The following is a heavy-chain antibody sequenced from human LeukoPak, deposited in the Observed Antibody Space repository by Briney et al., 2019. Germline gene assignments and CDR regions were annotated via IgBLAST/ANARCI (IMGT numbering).Heavy chain of an antibody. CDR2: IWYDGSNK. CDR1: GFTFSRYG. V-gene: IGHV3-33*06. D-gene: IGHD4-11*01. J-gene: IGHJ6*02. Sequence: GRSLRLSCVASGFTFSRYGMHWVRQAPGKGLEWVAIIWYDGSNKYYADSVKGRFTISRDNSKNTLYLQMNSLRAEDTAVYYCAKGIYSYYVLYYYYGMDVWGQGTTVTVSS. CDR3: AKGIYSYYVLYYYYGMDV.